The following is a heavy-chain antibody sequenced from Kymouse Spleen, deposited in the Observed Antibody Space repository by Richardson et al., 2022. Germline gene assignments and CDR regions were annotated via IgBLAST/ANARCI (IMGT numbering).Heavy chain of an antibody. CDR3: AREVTIFGVVIYYYYYGMDV. Sequence: QVQLQQSGPGLVKPSQTLSLTCAISGDSVSSNSAAWNWIRQSPSRGLEWLGRTYYRSKWYNDYAVSVKSRITINPDTSKNQFSLQLNSVTPEDTAVYYCAREVTIFGVVIYYYYYGMDVWGQGTTVTVSS. V-gene: IGHV6-1*01. CDR1: GDSVSSNSAA. J-gene: IGHJ6*02. D-gene: IGHD3-3*01. CDR2: TYYRSKWYN.